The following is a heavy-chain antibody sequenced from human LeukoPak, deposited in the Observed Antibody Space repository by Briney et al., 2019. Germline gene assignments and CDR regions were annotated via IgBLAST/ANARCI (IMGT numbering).Heavy chain of an antibody. CDR3: AREGHSSSSGY. Sequence: SETLSLTCTVSGGSISSGDYYWSWIRQPPGKGLKWIGYIYYSGSTYYNPSLKSRVTISADTSKNQFSLKLSSVTAADTAVYYCAREGHSSSSGYWGQGTLVTVSS. CDR1: GGSISSGDYY. CDR2: IYYSGST. J-gene: IGHJ4*02. D-gene: IGHD6-6*01. V-gene: IGHV4-30-4*08.